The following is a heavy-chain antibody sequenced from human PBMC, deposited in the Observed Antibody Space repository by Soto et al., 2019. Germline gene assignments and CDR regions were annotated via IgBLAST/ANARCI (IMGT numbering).Heavy chain of an antibody. CDR2: INHSGST. J-gene: IGHJ5*02. D-gene: IGHD6-19*01. CDR1: GGSFSGYY. Sequence: QVQLQQWGAGLLKPSETLSLTCAVYGGSFSGYYWSWIRQPPGKGLEWIGEINHSGSTNYNPSLKSRVTISVDTSKNQFSLKLSSVTAADTAVYYCARDVKISAVDLWKFDPWGQGTLVTVSS. V-gene: IGHV4-34*01. CDR3: ARDVKISAVDLWKFDP.